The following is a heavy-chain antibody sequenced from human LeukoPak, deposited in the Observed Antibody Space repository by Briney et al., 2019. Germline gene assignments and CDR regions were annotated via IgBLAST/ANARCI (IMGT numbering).Heavy chain of an antibody. CDR2: INHSGST. CDR1: GGSISNYY. CDR3: ARGNKGYYYGSGSYYKQPAYYYYMDV. J-gene: IGHJ6*03. D-gene: IGHD3-10*01. V-gene: IGHV4-34*01. Sequence: PETLSLTCTVSGGSISNYYWSWIRQPPGKGLEWIGEINHSGSTNYNPSLKSRVTISVDTSKNQFSLKLSSVTAADTAVYYCARGNKGYYYGSGSYYKQPAYYYYMDVWGKGTTVTVSS.